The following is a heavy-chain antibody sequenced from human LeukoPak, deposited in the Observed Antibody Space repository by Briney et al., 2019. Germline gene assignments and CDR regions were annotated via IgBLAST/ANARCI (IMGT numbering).Heavy chain of an antibody. D-gene: IGHD3-10*01. CDR3: ASFPPYMVRTDAFDI. V-gene: IGHV3-48*01. CDR1: GFTFSSYS. Sequence: GGSLRLSCAASGFTFSSYSMNWVRQAPGKGLEWVSYISSSSSTIYYADSVKGRFTISRDNAKNSPYLQMNSLRAEDTAVYYCASFPPYMVRTDAFDIWGQGTMVTVSS. CDR2: ISSSSSTI. J-gene: IGHJ3*02.